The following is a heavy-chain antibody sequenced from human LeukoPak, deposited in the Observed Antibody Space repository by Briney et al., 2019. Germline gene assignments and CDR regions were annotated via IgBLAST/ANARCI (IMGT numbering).Heavy chain of an antibody. V-gene: IGHV3-30*02. Sequence: GGSLRLSCAASGFSFSSCGMHWVRQAPGKGLEWVAFIRSDGSIKYYADSVKGRFTISRDNSKNTLYLQMSSLRPEDTAAYCCAKDLPAAYFDYWGQGTLVTVSS. CDR1: GFSFSSCG. CDR2: IRSDGSIK. CDR3: AKDLPAAYFDY. J-gene: IGHJ4*02. D-gene: IGHD2-2*01.